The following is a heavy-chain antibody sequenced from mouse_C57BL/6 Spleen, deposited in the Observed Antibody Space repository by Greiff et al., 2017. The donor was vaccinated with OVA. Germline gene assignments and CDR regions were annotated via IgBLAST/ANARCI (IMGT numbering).Heavy chain of an antibody. CDR1: GYTFTSYW. CDR2: IDPSDSYP. Sequence: VQLQQPGAELVKPGASVKLSCKASGYTFTSYWMQWVKQRPGQGLEWIGEIDPSDSYPNYNQKFKGKATLTVDTSSSTAYMQLSSLTSEDSAVYYCARGGSSYVGDCDYWGQGTTLTVSS. V-gene: IGHV1-50*01. J-gene: IGHJ2*01. D-gene: IGHD1-1*01. CDR3: ARGGSSYVGDCDY.